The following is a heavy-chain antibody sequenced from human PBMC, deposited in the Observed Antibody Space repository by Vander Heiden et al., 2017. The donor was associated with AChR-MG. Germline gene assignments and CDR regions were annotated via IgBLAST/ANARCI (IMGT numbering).Heavy chain of an antibody. Sequence: QVQLQESGPGLVKPSQTLSLTCTVSGGSISSGSYYWSWVRQPAGKGLEWIGRIYTGGSTNYNPSLKSRVTISVDTSKNQFSLKLSSVTAADTAVYYCARGGLDSYGTLKYYYYYYGMDVWGQGTTVTVSS. CDR3: ARGGLDSYGTLKYYYYYYGMDV. J-gene: IGHJ6*02. CDR2: IYTGGST. D-gene: IGHD5-18*01. V-gene: IGHV4-61*02. CDR1: GGSISSGSYY.